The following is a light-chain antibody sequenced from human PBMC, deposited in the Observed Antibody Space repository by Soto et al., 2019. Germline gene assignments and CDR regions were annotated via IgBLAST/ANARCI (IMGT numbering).Light chain of an antibody. Sequence: QSVLTQPASMSGSPGQSITISCTGISSDGDDYKDVSWYQQHPGKAPKLMIYEVTYRPSGVSNRFSGSKSGNTASLTISGLQAEDEADYYCSSYTSTSTVFGTGTKVTVL. V-gene: IGLV2-14*01. CDR2: EVT. CDR3: SSYTSTSTV. CDR1: SSDGDDYKD. J-gene: IGLJ1*01.